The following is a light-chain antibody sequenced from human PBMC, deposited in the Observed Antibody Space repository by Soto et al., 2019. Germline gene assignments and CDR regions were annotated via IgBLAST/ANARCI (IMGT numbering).Light chain of an antibody. CDR2: DAS. J-gene: IGKJ2*01. Sequence: EIVLTQSPATLSLSPGERATLSCRASQSVSSYLAWYQQKPGQAPRLLIYDASNRATGIPARFSGSGSGTDFTLTISSLEPEVFAVYYCQQRSNWPPDKYTFGQGTKLEI. V-gene: IGKV3-11*01. CDR1: QSVSSY. CDR3: QQRSNWPPDKYT.